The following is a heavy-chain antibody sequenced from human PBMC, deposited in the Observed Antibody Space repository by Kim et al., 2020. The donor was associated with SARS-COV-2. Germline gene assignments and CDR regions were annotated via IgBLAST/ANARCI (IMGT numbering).Heavy chain of an antibody. Sequence: SETLSLTCTVYNFSVKNGLYWGWIRQPPGKGLEWMGSISESGATYYNPSLLSRATISVDTSENQISLILTSVTAADTALYYCVSQIWTFCSGGFFVRWGR. D-gene: IGHD3-10*02. V-gene: IGHV4-38-2*02. CDR1: NFSVKNGLY. J-gene: IGHJ2*01. CDR2: ISESGAT. CDR3: VSQIWTFCSGGFFVR.